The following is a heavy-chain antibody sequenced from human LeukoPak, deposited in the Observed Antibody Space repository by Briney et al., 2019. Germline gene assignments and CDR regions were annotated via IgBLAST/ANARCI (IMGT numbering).Heavy chain of an antibody. V-gene: IGHV3-23*01. Sequence: AGGSLRLSCAASGFTFNSYAMSWVRQAPGKGLEWVSTISGSGGSTYYADSVKGRFTISRDNAKNSLFLQMNSLRAEDTAVYYCARDNGWSADFWGQGTLVTVSS. CDR3: ARDNGWSADF. J-gene: IGHJ4*02. CDR1: GFTFNSYA. CDR2: ISGSGGST. D-gene: IGHD2-15*01.